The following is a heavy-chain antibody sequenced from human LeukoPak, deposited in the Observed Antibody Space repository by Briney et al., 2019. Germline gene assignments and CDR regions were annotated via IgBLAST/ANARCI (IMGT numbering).Heavy chain of an antibody. CDR1: GFVFSDAW. CDR3: ARGHYGLDV. J-gene: IGHJ6*02. CDR2: INQDESEK. V-gene: IGHV3-7*03. Sequence: GGSLRLSCAVSGFVFSDAWMSWVRQAPGKGLEWVAHINQDESEKSYVDSAKGRFTISRDNGKNSLYLQMSSLRVEDTGVYHCARGHYGLDVWGQGTTVTVSS.